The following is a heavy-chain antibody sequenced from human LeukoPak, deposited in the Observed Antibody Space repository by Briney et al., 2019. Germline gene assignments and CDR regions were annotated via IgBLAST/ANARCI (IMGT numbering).Heavy chain of an antibody. V-gene: IGHV1-69*13. J-gene: IGHJ4*02. D-gene: IGHD3-22*01. CDR3: ARDGTYYYDSNPTLRVY. CDR2: IIPIFGTA. CDR1: GGTFSSYA. Sequence: ASEKVSCKASGGTFSSYAISWVRQAPGQGLGWMGGIIPIFGTANYAQKFQGRVTITADESTSTAYMELSSLRSEDTAVYYCARDGTYYYDSNPTLRVYWGQGTLVTVSS.